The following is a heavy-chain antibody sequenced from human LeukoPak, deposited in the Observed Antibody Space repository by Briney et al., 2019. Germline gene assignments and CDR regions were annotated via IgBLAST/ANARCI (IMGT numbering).Heavy chain of an antibody. CDR2: ISRNGGDT. CDR1: GFNFSSYA. Sequence: GGSLRLSCTASGFNFSSYAMHWVRQGPGKGLEFVSAISRNGGDTSYGNSVRGRFITSRDNSKNTVYLQMGSLRSEDAGVYYCARIPEYWGQGTLVAVSS. J-gene: IGHJ4*02. CDR3: ARIPEY. V-gene: IGHV3-64*01.